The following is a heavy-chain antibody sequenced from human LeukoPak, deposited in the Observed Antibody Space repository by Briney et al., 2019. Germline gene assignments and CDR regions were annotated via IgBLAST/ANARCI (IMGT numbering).Heavy chain of an antibody. D-gene: IGHD3-3*01. Sequence: ASVKVSCKTSGYTFTTYGLSWLRQVPGQGLGWMGWISTYNVDSNTARKFEGRFTMTTDTSTSTVYMELRSLRSDDAAVYYCARDDCITSGIRGLGCIDYWGQGTLVTVSS. CDR3: ARDDCITSGIRGLGCIDY. CDR2: ISTYNVDS. V-gene: IGHV1-18*01. CDR1: GYTFTTYG. J-gene: IGHJ4*02.